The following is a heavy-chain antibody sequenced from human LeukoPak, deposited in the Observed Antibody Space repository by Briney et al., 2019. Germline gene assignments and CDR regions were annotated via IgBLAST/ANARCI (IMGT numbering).Heavy chain of an antibody. J-gene: IGHJ4*02. Sequence: ASVTVSCKASGYTFTSYAMHWVRQAPGQRLEWMGWINAGNGNTKYSQKFQGRVTITRDTSASTAYMELSSLRSEDTAVYYCAREHPTHSTFDYWGQGTLVTVSS. CDR2: INAGNGNT. V-gene: IGHV1-3*01. CDR1: GYTFTSYA. CDR3: AREHPTHSTFDY. D-gene: IGHD5/OR15-5a*01.